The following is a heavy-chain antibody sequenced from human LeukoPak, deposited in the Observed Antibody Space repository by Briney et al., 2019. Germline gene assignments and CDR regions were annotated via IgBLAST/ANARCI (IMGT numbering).Heavy chain of an antibody. J-gene: IGHJ5*02. CDR1: GGSSSSSRYY. D-gene: IGHD2-2*01. V-gene: IGHV4-39*01. Sequence: PSETLSLTCTVSGGSSSSSRYYWGWIRQPPGKGLEWIGSIYYSGSTYYNPSLKSRVTISVDTSKNQFSLKLSSVTATDTAVYYCARHPYQLLWLSWFDPWGQGTLVTVSS. CDR3: ARHPYQLLWLSWFDP. CDR2: IYYSGST.